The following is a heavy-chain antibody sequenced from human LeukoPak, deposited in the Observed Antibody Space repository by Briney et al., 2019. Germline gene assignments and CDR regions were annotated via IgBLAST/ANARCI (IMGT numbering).Heavy chain of an antibody. D-gene: IGHD1-26*01. J-gene: IGHJ6*03. Sequence: SETLSLTCTVSGGSISSSSYYWGWIRQPPGKGLEWIGSIYYSGSTYSTPSLKSRVTISVDTSKNQFSLKLSSVTAADTAVYYCATRVGANYYYYMDVWGKGTTVTVSS. CDR3: ATRVGANYYYYMDV. V-gene: IGHV4-39*07. CDR2: IYYSGST. CDR1: GGSISSSSYY.